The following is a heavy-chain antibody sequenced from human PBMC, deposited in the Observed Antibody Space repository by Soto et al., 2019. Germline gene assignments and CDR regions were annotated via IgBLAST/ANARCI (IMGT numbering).Heavy chain of an antibody. CDR2: IKSKTNGGTT. Sequence: GGSLRLSCAASGFTFINAWMNWVRQAPGKGLEWVGRIKSKTNGGTTDYAAPVKGRFTISRDDSKNTLYLQMNSLKTEDTAVYYCTTDPPYCSSTSCYVLVGYWGQGTLVTVSS. D-gene: IGHD2-2*01. V-gene: IGHV3-15*07. CDR1: GFTFINAW. J-gene: IGHJ4*02. CDR3: TTDPPYCSSTSCYVLVGY.